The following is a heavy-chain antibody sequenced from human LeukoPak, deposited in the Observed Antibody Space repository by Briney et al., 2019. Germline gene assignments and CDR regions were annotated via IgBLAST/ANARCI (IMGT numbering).Heavy chain of an antibody. Sequence: GESLRLSCAASGFTFSSYAMSWVRQAPGKGLEWASGISGSGGSTYYADSVKGRFTISRDNSKNTLYLQMNSLRAEDTAIYYCAKDRNAYSSGWYDYWGQGTLVTVSS. CDR1: GFTFSSYA. CDR2: ISGSGGST. CDR3: AKDRNAYSSGWYDY. V-gene: IGHV3-23*01. D-gene: IGHD6-19*01. J-gene: IGHJ4*02.